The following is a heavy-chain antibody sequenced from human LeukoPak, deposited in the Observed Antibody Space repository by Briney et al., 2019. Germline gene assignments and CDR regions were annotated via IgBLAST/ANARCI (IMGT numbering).Heavy chain of an antibody. J-gene: IGHJ4*02. D-gene: IGHD6-6*01. CDR1: GFTLSSFW. CDR2: INQDGSEE. Sequence: GGSLRLSCAASGFTLSSFWMAWVRQAPGKGLEWVANINQDGSEERYVDAVKGRFTISRDNAKNSVHLQMNSLRAEDTAVYYCARERLSSSSLWWGQGTLVTVSS. CDR3: ARERLSSSSLW. V-gene: IGHV3-7*01.